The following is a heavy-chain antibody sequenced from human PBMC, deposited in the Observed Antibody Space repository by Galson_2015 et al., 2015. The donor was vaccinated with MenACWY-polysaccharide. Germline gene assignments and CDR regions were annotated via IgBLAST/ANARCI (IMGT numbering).Heavy chain of an antibody. CDR2: ISAYNGNT. CDR3: ARYFWSGSVDPGDV. CDR1: GYTFTNYG. Sequence: SVKVSCKASGYTFTNYGITWVRQAPGQGLEWMEWISAYNGNTNYAQKLQGRVTMTIDTSTSTAYMELRSLRSDDTAVYYCARYFWSGSVDPGDVWGQGTTVTVSS. J-gene: IGHJ6*02. V-gene: IGHV1-18*01. D-gene: IGHD3-3*01.